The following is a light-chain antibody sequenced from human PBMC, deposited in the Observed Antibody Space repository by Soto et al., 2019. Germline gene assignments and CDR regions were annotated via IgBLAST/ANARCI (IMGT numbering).Light chain of an antibody. CDR3: LQDINSPWT. Sequence: TLSXXVGDXVTIXXRASQGIGNALGWYQQKRGKPPKFLIYGACKLRGGVAPRFSDSGSGTDFTLAISSLQPEDSAPYYCLQDINSPWTFAQGGELDIK. V-gene: IGKV1-6*01. CDR2: GAC. CDR1: QGIGNA. J-gene: IGKJ1*01.